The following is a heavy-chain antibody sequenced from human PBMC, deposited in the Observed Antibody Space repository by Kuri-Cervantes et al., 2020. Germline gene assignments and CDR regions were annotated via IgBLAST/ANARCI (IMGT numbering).Heavy chain of an antibody. CDR2: IYSGGRT. Sequence: GGSLRLSCAAAGFTVSSNYIRWVRQAPGKGLEWVSSIYSGGRTYYAGSVKGRFTISRDNAENSLYLQMSSLRAEDTAVYYWARSSGSSRSQYSFDYWGQGTLVTVSS. CDR3: ARSSGSSRSQYSFDY. J-gene: IGHJ4*02. V-gene: IGHV3-53*01. D-gene: IGHD1-26*01. CDR1: GFTVSSNY.